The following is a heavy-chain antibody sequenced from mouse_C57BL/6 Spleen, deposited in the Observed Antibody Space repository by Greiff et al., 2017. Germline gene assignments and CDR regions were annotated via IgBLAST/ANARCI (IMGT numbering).Heavy chain of an antibody. CDR2: IYPGSGNT. CDR1: GYSFTSYY. V-gene: IGHV1-66*01. CDR3: ARWGYYYGSSYDWYFDV. D-gene: IGHD1-1*01. J-gene: IGHJ1*03. Sequence: VQLQQSGPELVKPGASVKISCKASGYSFTSYYIHWVKQRPGQGLEWIGWIYPGSGNTKYNEKFKGKATLTADTSSSTAYMQLSSLTSEDSAVYYCARWGYYYGSSYDWYFDVWGTGTTVTVSS.